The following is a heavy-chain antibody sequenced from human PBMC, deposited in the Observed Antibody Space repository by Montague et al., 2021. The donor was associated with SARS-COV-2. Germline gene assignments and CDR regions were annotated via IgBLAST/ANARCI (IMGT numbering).Heavy chain of an antibody. D-gene: IGHD3-16*01. CDR2: VYYRGNT. CDR3: ARHYDHSSRVDS. CDR1: GASISSDY. V-gene: IGHV4-59*08. J-gene: IGHJ4*02. Sequence: SETLSLTCTVSGASISSDYWTWIRQPPGKGLEWIGFVYYRGNTYYNPSLRGRVTISVDTFSNHFSLTLSSVTAADTAIYYCARHYDHSSRVDSWGQGTLVTVSS.